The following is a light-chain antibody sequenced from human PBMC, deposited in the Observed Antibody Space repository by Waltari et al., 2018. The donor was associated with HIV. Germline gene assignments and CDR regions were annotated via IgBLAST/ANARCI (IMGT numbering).Light chain of an antibody. CDR2: DGS. CDR1: NIGSKS. Sequence: SYVLTQPPSVSVAPGPTATITCGAPNIGSKSVHWYQQNAGQSPVLVVYDGSVRPSGTPERISGSKFGNTATLTISGVEAGDEADYYCHVWDSDTKHVLFGGGTKLTVL. V-gene: IGLV3-21*02. CDR3: HVWDSDTKHVL. J-gene: IGLJ3*02.